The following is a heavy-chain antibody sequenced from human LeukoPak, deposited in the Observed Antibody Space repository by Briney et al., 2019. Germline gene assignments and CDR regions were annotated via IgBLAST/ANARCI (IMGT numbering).Heavy chain of an antibody. D-gene: IGHD5-24*01. Sequence: ASVKVSCKASGYTFTSYDINWVRQATGQGLEWMGWMNPNSGNTGYAQKFQGRVTMTRNTSISTAYMELSSLRSEDTAVYYCARGVTGWLQFDYWGQGTLVTVSS. V-gene: IGHV1-8*01. CDR3: ARGVTGWLQFDY. J-gene: IGHJ4*02. CDR2: MNPNSGNT. CDR1: GYTFTSYD.